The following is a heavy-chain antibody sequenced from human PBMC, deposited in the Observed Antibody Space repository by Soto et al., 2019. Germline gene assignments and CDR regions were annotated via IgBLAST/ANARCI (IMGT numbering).Heavy chain of an antibody. J-gene: IGHJ4*02. Sequence: GESLEISCKGSGYTFTSYWIGWVRHMPGKGLEWMGIIYPSDSETRYSPSFQGQVTISADKSISTAYLQWSSLKAPDTAMYYCARPGIAAAGTFGFDYWGQGTLVTVSS. CDR2: IYPSDSET. V-gene: IGHV5-51*01. CDR3: ARPGIAAAGTFGFDY. D-gene: IGHD6-13*01. CDR1: GYTFTSYW.